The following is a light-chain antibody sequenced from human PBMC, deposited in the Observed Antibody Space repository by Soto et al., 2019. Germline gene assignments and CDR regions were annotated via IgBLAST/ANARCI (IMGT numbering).Light chain of an antibody. CDR3: QQYNDWPLT. V-gene: IGKV3-15*01. J-gene: IGKJ4*01. CDR2: GAS. CDR1: QSVSSN. Sequence: EIVMTQSPTTLSVSPGERATLSCRASQSVSSNLAWYQQKHGQAPRLLIYGASTRATGIPARFSGSGSGTEFTLTISSLQSEDFEVYYCQQYNDWPLTFGGGTKVDIK.